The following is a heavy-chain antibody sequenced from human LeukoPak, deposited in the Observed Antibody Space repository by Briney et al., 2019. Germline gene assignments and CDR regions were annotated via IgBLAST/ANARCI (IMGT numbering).Heavy chain of an antibody. J-gene: IGHJ6*02. Sequence: PGGSLRLFCAASGFTFSSYAMSWVRQAPGKGLEWVSAISGSGGSTYYADSVKGRFTISRDNSKNTLYLQMNSLRAEDTAVYFCAKDRVVVAASYYYGMDVWGQGTTVTVSS. V-gene: IGHV3-23*01. CDR3: AKDRVVVAASYYYGMDV. CDR1: GFTFSSYA. CDR2: ISGSGGST. D-gene: IGHD2-15*01.